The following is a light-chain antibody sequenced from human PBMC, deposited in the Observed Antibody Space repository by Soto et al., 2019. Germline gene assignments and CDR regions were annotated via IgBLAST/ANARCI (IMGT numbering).Light chain of an antibody. CDR3: QQYNCYPLT. Sequence: MKNSPSTLSAKERARVTITCRASQSISSWLAWYQQKQGKAPKLLIYKASSLESGVPSRFSAIGSGTELTINLCSLQPDDGETYDGQQYNCYPLTFGGGTMVDI. CDR1: QSISSW. CDR2: KAS. J-gene: IGKJ4*01. V-gene: IGKV1-5*03.